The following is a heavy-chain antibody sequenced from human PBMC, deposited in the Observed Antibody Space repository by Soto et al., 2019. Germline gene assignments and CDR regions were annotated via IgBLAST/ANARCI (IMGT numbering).Heavy chain of an antibody. J-gene: IGHJ4*02. V-gene: IGHV3-72*01. CDR2: SRDKAHSYTT. D-gene: IGHD2-21*01. CDR1: AFTFSDHF. CDR3: ARNLAYGGGYTFDY. Sequence: EVQLVESGGGLVQPGGSLRLSCEVSAFTFSDHFIDWVRQAPGKGLEWVGRSRDKAHSYTTEYAASVKGRFTISRDDSRNSLYLQMNSRKTEEKDVYYFARNLAYGGGYTFDYWGQGTLVTVSS.